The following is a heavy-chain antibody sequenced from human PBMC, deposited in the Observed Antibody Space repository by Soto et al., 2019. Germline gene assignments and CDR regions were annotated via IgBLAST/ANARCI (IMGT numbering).Heavy chain of an antibody. CDR2: TYYRSKWYS. D-gene: IGHD6-19*01. V-gene: IGHV6-1*01. Sequence: SETLSLTCAISGDSVSSTSTAWSWIRQSPSRGLEWLGRTYYRSKWYSDYAVSVKSRITINPDTSKNQFSLQLNSVTPEDTAVYYCARGSYYSGWVWGQGTLVTVSS. CDR1: GDSVSSTSTA. CDR3: ARGSYYSGWV. J-gene: IGHJ4*02.